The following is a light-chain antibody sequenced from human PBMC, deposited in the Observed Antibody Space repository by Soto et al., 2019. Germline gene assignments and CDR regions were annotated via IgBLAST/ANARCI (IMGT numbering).Light chain of an antibody. Sequence: SYELTQPPSVSVAPGQTARITCGGHNIGSKSVHWYQQRPGQAPVLVVYDDSDRPSGIPERFSGSTSGNTATLTISRVEAGDEADYYCQVWDSSGDHVVFGGGTKLTVL. CDR3: QVWDSSGDHVV. CDR2: DDS. V-gene: IGLV3-21*02. CDR1: NIGSKS. J-gene: IGLJ2*01.